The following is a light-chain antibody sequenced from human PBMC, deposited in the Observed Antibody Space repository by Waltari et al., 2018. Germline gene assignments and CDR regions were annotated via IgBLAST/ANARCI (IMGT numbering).Light chain of an antibody. CDR1: QSVSRN. CDR3: QQYYNWPPWT. Sequence: ELVMTQSPATLSGSPGERANLSCRVSQSVSRNLAWFQQKPGQAPRLLIFGASIRATDIPARFSGSGSGTDFTLTISSLQSEDFADYYCQQYYNWPPWTFGQGTKVEIK. CDR2: GAS. V-gene: IGKV3D-15*01. J-gene: IGKJ1*01.